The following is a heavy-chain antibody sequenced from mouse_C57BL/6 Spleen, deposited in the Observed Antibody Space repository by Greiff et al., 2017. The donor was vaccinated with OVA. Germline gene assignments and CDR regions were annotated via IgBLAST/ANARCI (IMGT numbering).Heavy chain of an antibody. V-gene: IGHV5-9-1*02. CDR3: TRGGLYDYDGAWFAY. CDR2: ISSGGDYI. J-gene: IGHJ3*01. D-gene: IGHD2-4*01. Sequence: DVMLVESGEGLVKPGGSLKLSCAASGFTFSSYAMSWVRQTPEKRLEWVAYISSGGDYIYYADTVKGRFTISRDNARNTLYLQMSSLKSEDTAMYYCTRGGLYDYDGAWFAYWGQGTLVTVSA. CDR1: GFTFSSYA.